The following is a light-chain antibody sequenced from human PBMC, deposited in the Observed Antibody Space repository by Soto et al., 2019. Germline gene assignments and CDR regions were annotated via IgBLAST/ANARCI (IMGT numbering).Light chain of an antibody. CDR1: QSVSSN. V-gene: IGKV3-15*01. J-gene: IGKJ1*01. CDR3: HKYNNWPGT. Sequence: EIVMTQSPATLSVSPGERATLSCRASQSVSSNLAWYQQKPGQAPRLLIYGASTRATGIPARFSGSGSGTEFTLTISSLQPEDFTVYYCHKYNNWPGTLGQGTKVNIK. CDR2: GAS.